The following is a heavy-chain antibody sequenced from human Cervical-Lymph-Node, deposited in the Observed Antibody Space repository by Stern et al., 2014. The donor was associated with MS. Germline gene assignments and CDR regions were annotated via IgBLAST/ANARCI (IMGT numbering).Heavy chain of an antibody. CDR2: IIPLFGTT. CDR3: ARGGLYYYYSGMDV. J-gene: IGHJ6*02. CDR1: GVTFSNSS. V-gene: IGHV1-69*01. Sequence: QMQLVQSGAEVKKPGSSVKVSCKASGVTFSNSSITWVRQAPGPGLEWMGGIIPLFGTTHYAQMFQGRVTITADESTITSYMELSSLRSEDTAVYYCARGGLYYYYSGMDVWGQGTTVTVTS.